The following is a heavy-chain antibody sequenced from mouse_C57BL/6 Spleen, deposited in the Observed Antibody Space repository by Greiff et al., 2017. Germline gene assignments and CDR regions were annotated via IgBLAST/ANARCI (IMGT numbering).Heavy chain of an antibody. D-gene: IGHD2-4*01. V-gene: IGHV1-53*01. Sequence: QVQLQQPGTELVKPGASVKLSCKASGYTFTSYWMHWVKQRPGQGLEWIGNINPSNGGTNYNEKFKSKATLTVDKASSTAYMQLSSLTSEDSAVYECESSTMMAERGFAYWGQGTLVTVSA. CDR3: ESSTMMAERGFAY. CDR1: GYTFTSYW. CDR2: INPSNGGT. J-gene: IGHJ3*01.